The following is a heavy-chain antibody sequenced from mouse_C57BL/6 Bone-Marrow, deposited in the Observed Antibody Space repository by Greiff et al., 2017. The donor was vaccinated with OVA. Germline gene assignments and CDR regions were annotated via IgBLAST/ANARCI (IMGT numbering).Heavy chain of an antibody. V-gene: IGHV1-18*01. CDR1: GYTFTDYN. CDR3: VREAYYAMDY. Sequence: EVQLQQSGPELVKPGASVKIPCKASGYTFTDYNLDWVKQSHGKSLEWIGDINPNNGGTIYNQKFKGKATLTVDKSSSTAYMELRSLTSEDTAVYYCVREAYYAMDYWGQGTSVTVSS. CDR2: INPNNGGT. J-gene: IGHJ4*01.